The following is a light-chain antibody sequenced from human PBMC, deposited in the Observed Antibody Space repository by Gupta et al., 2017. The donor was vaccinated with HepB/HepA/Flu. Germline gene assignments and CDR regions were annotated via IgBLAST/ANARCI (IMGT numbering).Light chain of an antibody. V-gene: IGLV1-36*01. CDR1: SSNIGNNA. J-gene: IGLJ2*01. Sequence: SVLTPPPSVSAAPRPRVTISCSGSSSNIGNNAVNWYQQLPGKAPKLLIYYDDLLPSGVSDRFSGSKSGTSASLAISGLQSEDEADYYCAACDDSLNVVVFGGGTKLTVL. CDR3: AACDDSLNVVV. CDR2: YDD.